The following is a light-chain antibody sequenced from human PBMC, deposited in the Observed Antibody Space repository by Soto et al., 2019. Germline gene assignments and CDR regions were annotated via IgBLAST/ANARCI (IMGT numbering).Light chain of an antibody. Sequence: EIVLTQSPATLSLSPGERATLSCRASQSVSSYLAWYQQKPGQAPRLLIYDASNRATGIPARFGGSGSETDFTLTISSLEPEDFAVYYCQHRSNFGPGTKVDIK. V-gene: IGKV3-11*01. CDR3: QHRSN. CDR2: DAS. CDR1: QSVSSY. J-gene: IGKJ3*01.